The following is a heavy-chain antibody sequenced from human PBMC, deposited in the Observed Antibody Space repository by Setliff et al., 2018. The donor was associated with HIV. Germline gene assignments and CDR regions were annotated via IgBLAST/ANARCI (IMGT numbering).Heavy chain of an antibody. CDR3: ARVARGGHSSRWYYFDY. CDR2: IYYSGST. D-gene: IGHD6-13*01. V-gene: IGHV4-59*08. CDR1: GGSISSYY. Sequence: PSETLSLTCTVSGGSISSYYWSWIRQPPGKGLEWIGYIYYSGSTKYNPSLKSRATISVDTSKNQFSLKVSSVTAADTAVYYCARVARGGHSSRWYYFDYWGQGTLVTVSS. J-gene: IGHJ4*02.